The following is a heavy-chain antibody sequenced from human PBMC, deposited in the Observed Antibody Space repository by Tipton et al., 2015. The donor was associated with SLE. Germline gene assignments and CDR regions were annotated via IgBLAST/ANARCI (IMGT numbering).Heavy chain of an antibody. CDR2: IIPIFGTA. CDR1: GGTFSSYA. D-gene: IGHD6-13*01. J-gene: IGHJ4*02. CDR3: ARSRASSSLNYFDY. Sequence: QSGPEVKKPGSSVKVSCKASGGTFSSYAISWVRQAPGQGLEWMGGIIPIFGTANYAQKFQGRVTITADKSTGTAYMELGSLRSEDTSVYYCARSRASSSLNYFDYWGQGTLVTVSS. V-gene: IGHV1-69*06.